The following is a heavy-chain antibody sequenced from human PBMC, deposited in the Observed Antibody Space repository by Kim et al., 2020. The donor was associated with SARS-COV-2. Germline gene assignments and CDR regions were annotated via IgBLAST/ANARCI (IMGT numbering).Heavy chain of an antibody. CDR3: ARILTYYYDSSGSRLRDWFDP. D-gene: IGHD3-22*01. CDR2: ISGSGGST. V-gene: IGHV3-23*01. J-gene: IGHJ5*02. Sequence: GGSLRLSCAASGFTFSSYAMSWVRQAPGKGLEWVSAISGSGGSTYYADSVKGRFTISRDNSNNTLYLQMNSLRAEDTAVYYCARILTYYYDSSGSRLRDWFDPWGQGTLVTVSS. CDR1: GFTFSSYA.